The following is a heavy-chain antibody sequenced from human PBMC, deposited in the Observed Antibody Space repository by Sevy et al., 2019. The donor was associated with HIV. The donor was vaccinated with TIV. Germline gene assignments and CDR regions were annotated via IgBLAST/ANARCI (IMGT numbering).Heavy chain of an antibody. V-gene: IGHV3-30-3*01. CDR2: ISYDGSNK. D-gene: IGHD5-12*01. CDR3: ARDGLVERATIIDY. J-gene: IGHJ4*02. Sequence: GGSLRLSCAASGFTFSTYAMHWVHQAPGKGLEWVAVISYDGSNKYYADSVKGRFTISRDNSKNTLYLQMNSLRAEDTAVYYFARDGLVERATIIDYWGQGTLVTVSS. CDR1: GFTFSTYA.